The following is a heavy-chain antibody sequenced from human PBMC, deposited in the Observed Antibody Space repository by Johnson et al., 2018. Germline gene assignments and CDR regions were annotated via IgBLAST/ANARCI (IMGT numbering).Heavy chain of an antibody. CDR3: TRTYYYDSSGYYIPDAFDI. Sequence: QVQLVESGGGVVQPGRSLRLSCTASGFTFSSYGMHWVRQAPGKGLEWLAVIWYDGNNKYYADFVKGRFTISRENSKHTLYLQMISLRAEDTAVYYCTRTYYYDSSGYYIPDAFDIWGQGTMVTVSS. J-gene: IGHJ3*02. CDR2: IWYDGNNK. CDR1: GFTFSSYG. V-gene: IGHV3-33*01. D-gene: IGHD3-22*01.